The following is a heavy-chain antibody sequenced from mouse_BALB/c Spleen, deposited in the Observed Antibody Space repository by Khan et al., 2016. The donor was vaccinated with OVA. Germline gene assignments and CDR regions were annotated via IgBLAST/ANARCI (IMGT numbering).Heavy chain of an antibody. CDR3: TRHRGYYGYNPYVDY. D-gene: IGHD1-1*01. V-gene: IGHV5-6-4*01. Sequence: EVELVESGGDLVRPGGSLKLSCAASGFSFSTYSMSWVRQTPEKRLEWVATISSGGSYTYSPDSAKGRFTISRDNAKNPLYLQMSSLKSEDTAMYYCTRHRGYYGYNPYVDYWGQGTTLTVSS. CDR2: ISSGGSYT. J-gene: IGHJ2*01. CDR1: GFSFSTYS.